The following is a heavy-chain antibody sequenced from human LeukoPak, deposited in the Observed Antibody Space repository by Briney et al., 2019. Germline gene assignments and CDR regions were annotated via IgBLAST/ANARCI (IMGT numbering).Heavy chain of an antibody. D-gene: IGHD2-2*01. V-gene: IGHV3-23*01. CDR2: ISPAGDST. CDR3: ARRLVTAGITDFFDS. Sequence: GGSLRLSCTASGFTFSDYSMSWVRQAPGAGLEWVSAISPAGDSTTDADSVKGRFTISRDKSKSTLYLQMNGLTAEDTALYYCARRLVTAGITDFFDSWGQGTLVSVSS. J-gene: IGHJ4*02. CDR1: GFTFSDYS.